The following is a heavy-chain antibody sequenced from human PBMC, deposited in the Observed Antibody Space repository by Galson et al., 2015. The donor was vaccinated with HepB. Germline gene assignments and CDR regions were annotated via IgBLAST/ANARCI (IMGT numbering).Heavy chain of an antibody. V-gene: IGHV1-46*01. J-gene: IGHJ4*02. D-gene: IGHD3-10*01. Sequence: SVKVSCKASGYTFTSYYMHWVRQAPGQGLEWMGIINPSGGSTSYAQKFQGRATMTRDTSTSTVYMELSSLRSEDTAVYYCARSPSRNYGLIPTFDYWGQGTLVTVSS. CDR1: GYTFTSYY. CDR2: INPSGGST. CDR3: ARSPSRNYGLIPTFDY.